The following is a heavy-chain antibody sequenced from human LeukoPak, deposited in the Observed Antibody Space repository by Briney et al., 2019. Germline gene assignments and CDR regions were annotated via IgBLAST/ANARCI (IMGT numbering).Heavy chain of an antibody. J-gene: IGHJ6*02. CDR1: GFSFGDSV. V-gene: IGHV3-49*04. D-gene: IGHD1-26*01. CDR3: TREWGGELRPYYYYGMDV. Sequence: GGSLRLSCTVSGFSFGDSVMSWVRQAPGKGLEWVGFIRSKAYGGTTEYAASVKGRFTISRDDSKSIAYLQMNSLKTEDTAVYYCTREWGGELRPYYYYGMDVWGQGTTVTVPS. CDR2: IRSKAYGGTT.